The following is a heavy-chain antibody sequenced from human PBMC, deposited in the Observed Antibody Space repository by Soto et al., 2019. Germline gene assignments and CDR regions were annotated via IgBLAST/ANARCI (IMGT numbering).Heavy chain of an antibody. Sequence: QVQLVQSGAEVKKPGSSVKVSCKASGGTFSSYAISWVRQAPGQGLEWMGGILPIFGTANYAQKFQGRVTITADKATSTAYMELSSLRSEDTAVYYCARDRKYSSGWYFSYYYCYGMDVWGQGTTVTVSS. D-gene: IGHD6-19*01. V-gene: IGHV1-69*06. CDR2: ILPIFGTA. CDR3: ARDRKYSSGWYFSYYYCYGMDV. J-gene: IGHJ6*02. CDR1: GGTFSSYA.